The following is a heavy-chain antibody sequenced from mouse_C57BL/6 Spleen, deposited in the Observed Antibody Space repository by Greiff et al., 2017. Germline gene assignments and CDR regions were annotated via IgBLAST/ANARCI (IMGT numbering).Heavy chain of an antibody. V-gene: IGHV14-3*01. Sequence: EVQLQQSVAELVRPGASVKLSCTASGFNIKNTYMHWVKQRPEQGLEWIGRINPANGNTKYAPKFQGKATITADTSSNTAYLQLSSLTSEDTAIYYCALYSDGYYRNYAMDYWGQGTSVTVSS. J-gene: IGHJ4*01. D-gene: IGHD2-3*01. CDR3: ALYSDGYYRNYAMDY. CDR1: GFNIKNTY. CDR2: INPANGNT.